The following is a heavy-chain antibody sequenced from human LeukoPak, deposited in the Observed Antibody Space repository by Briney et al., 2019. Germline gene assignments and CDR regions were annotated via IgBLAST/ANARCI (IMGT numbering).Heavy chain of an antibody. J-gene: IGHJ4*02. Sequence: GALRLSCAASGFTFSSYSMNWVRQAPGKGLEWVSSISSSSSYIYYADSVKGRFTISRDNAKNSLYLQMNSLRAEDTAVYYCASPLGATIFYWGQGTLVTVSS. V-gene: IGHV3-21*01. D-gene: IGHD5-12*01. CDR2: ISSSSSYI. CDR3: ASPLGATIFY. CDR1: GFTFSSYS.